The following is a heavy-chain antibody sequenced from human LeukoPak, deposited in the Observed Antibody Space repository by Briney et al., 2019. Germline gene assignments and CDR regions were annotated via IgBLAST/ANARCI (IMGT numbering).Heavy chain of an antibody. Sequence: QPGGSLRLSCAASGFTFSSYAMSWVRQAPGKGLEWVSAISGSGGSTYYADSVKGRFTISRDNSKNTLYLQMNSLRAEDTAVYCCAKGGRSIAAAEGNWFDPWGQGTLVTVSS. CDR1: GFTFSSYA. D-gene: IGHD6-13*01. CDR2: ISGSGGST. V-gene: IGHV3-23*01. J-gene: IGHJ5*02. CDR3: AKGGRSIAAAEGNWFDP.